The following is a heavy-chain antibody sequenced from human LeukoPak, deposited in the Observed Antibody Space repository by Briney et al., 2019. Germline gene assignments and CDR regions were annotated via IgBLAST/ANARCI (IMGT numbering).Heavy chain of an antibody. V-gene: IGHV4-30-4*07. D-gene: IGHD1-26*01. Sequence: SECLSLTCAVSGGSISSGGYSWSWIRQPPGKGLEWIGYIFYSGSTYYNPSLKSRFTISLDTSKNQFSLKLSSVTAADTAVYYCARIVDWFDPWGQGTLVTVSS. CDR3: ARIVDWFDP. CDR2: IFYSGST. CDR1: GGSISSGGYS. J-gene: IGHJ5*02.